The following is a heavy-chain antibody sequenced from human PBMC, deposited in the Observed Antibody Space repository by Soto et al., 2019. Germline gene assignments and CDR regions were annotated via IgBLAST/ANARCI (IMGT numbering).Heavy chain of an antibody. D-gene: IGHD6-13*01. CDR2: IYNSGST. J-gene: IGHJ4*02. Sequence: QVQLQESGPGLVKPSETLSLTCTVSGGSISSFYWSWIRQPPGKGLEWIGYIYNSGSTNYNPSLKSRVTISVDTSKKQFSLKLSSVTAADTAVYYCASSTPRLAAAGFVYWGQGTLVTVSS. CDR3: ASSTPRLAAAGFVY. CDR1: GGSISSFY. V-gene: IGHV4-59*01.